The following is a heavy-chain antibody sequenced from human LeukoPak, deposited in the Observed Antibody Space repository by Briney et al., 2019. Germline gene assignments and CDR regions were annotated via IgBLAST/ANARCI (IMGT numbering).Heavy chain of an antibody. CDR1: GFTFSSYW. CDR2: INGDGRST. CDR3: ARGFDYYDSTGFGY. J-gene: IGHJ4*02. V-gene: IGHV3-74*01. D-gene: IGHD3-22*01. Sequence: PGGSLRLSCAASGFTFSSYWMHWVRQAPGKGLVWVSRINGDGRSTTYADSAKGRFTISRDNAKNTLYLQMNSLRVEDTAVYYCARGFDYYDSTGFGYWGQGTLVTVSS.